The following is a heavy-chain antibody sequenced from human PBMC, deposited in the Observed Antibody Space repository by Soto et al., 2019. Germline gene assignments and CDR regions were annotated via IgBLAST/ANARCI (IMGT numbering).Heavy chain of an antibody. D-gene: IGHD2-2*01. Sequence: QVQLVESGGGVVQPGRSLRLSCAASGFTFSSYGMHWVRQAPGKGLEWVAVIWYDGSNKYYADSVKGRFTISRDNSKNTLYLQMNSLRAEDTAVYYCARELIVVVPAAMGKYYYYGMDVWGQGTTVTVSS. J-gene: IGHJ6*02. V-gene: IGHV3-33*01. CDR1: GFTFSSYG. CDR3: ARELIVVVPAAMGKYYYYGMDV. CDR2: IWYDGSNK.